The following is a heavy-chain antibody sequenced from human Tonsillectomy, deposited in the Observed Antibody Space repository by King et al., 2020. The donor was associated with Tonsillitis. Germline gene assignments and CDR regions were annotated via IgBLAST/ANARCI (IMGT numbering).Heavy chain of an antibody. CDR1: RFTFPIYW. CDR3: TRGLGQWFSLVL. D-gene: IGHD2-8*01. Sequence: EVQLVESGGGLVQPGGSLRLSCAASRFTFPIYWMTWVRQAPGKGLEWVATINPDGSEKSSLDSVKGRFTISRDNANISLYLQMNSLRAEDTAVYYGTRGLGQWFSLVLWGQGTPVTVSS. J-gene: IGHJ4*02. V-gene: IGHV3-7*01. CDR2: INPDGSEK.